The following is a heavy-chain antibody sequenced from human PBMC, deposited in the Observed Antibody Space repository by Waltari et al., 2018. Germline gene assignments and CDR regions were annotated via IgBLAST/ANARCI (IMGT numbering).Heavy chain of an antibody. Sequence: EVQLLESGGGLVQPGGSLRPSCGRPGFTFNHYAINWVRRAPGTGLQWVAAITVNDATYHADSVKGRFTISRDTSKDTVFLQMNSLRAEDTALYYCAKPFYNWDDPLDSWGQGTLVTVSS. CDR1: GFTFNHYA. V-gene: IGHV3-23*01. J-gene: IGHJ4*02. CDR2: ITVNDAT. CDR3: AKPFYNWDDPLDS. D-gene: IGHD1-20*01.